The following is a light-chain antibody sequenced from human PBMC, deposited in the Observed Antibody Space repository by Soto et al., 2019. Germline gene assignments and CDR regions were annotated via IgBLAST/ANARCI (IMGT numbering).Light chain of an antibody. CDR1: QGIRSY. V-gene: IGKV1-9*01. Sequence: DIQLTQSPSFLSASVGDRVTITCRASQGIRSYLAWYQQKAGKAPKLLIYAASTLQSGVPSRFSGSGSGPEFTLTISSLQPEDFATYFCQQIKSYPLTFGGGTKVEIK. CDR3: QQIKSYPLT. J-gene: IGKJ4*01. CDR2: AAS.